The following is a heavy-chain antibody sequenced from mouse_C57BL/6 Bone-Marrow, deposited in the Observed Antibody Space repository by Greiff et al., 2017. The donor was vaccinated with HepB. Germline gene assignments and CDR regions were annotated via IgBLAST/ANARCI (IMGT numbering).Heavy chain of an antibody. V-gene: IGHV1-19*01. CDR2: INPYNGGT. J-gene: IGHJ3*01. D-gene: IGHD3-2*02. Sequence: EVQLQQSGPVLVKPGASVKMSCKASGYTFTDYYMNWVKQSHGKSLEWIRVINPYNGGTSYNQKFKGQATLTVDKSSSTAYMELNSLTSEDSAFYYCARSLRLLAWFAYWGQGTLVTVSA. CDR3: ARSLRLLAWFAY. CDR1: GYTFTDYY.